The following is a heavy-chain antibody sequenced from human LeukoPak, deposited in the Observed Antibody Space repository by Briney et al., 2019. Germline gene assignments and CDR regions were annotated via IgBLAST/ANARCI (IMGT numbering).Heavy chain of an antibody. V-gene: IGHV1-69*05. CDR3: AREVAGALGV. J-gene: IGHJ4*02. CDR2: IIPIFGTA. Sequence: SVKVSCKASGGTFSSYAISWVRQAPGQGLEWMGGIIPIFGTANYAQKFQGRVTITTDESTSTAYVELSSLRSEDTAVYYCAREVAGALGVWGQGTLVTVSS. D-gene: IGHD6-19*01. CDR1: GGTFSSYA.